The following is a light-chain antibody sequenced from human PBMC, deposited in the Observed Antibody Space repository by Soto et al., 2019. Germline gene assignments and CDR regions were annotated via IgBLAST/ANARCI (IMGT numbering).Light chain of an antibody. CDR1: SSDVGGYNY. J-gene: IGLJ2*01. CDR3: CSYAGTNLV. Sequence: QSALTQPPSVSGSPGQSVTISCTGTSSDVGGYNYVSWYQQLPGKAPKLMIYDVSKRPSGVPDRFSGSNSGNTASLTISGLQAEDEADYYCCSYAGTNLVFGGGTKVTVL. CDR2: DVS. V-gene: IGLV2-11*01.